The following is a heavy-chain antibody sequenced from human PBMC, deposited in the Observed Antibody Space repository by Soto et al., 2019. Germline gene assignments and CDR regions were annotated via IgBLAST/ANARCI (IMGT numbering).Heavy chain of an antibody. D-gene: IGHD6-19*01. CDR1: GYSFTDYK. Sequence: ASVKVSCKTSGYSFTDYKLHWVRQAPGQGLEWMGWINPNSGGTNYAQKFQGWVTMTRDTSISTAYMELSRLRSDDTAVYYCARVSGQWLSFDYWGQGTLVTVSS. CDR3: ARVSGQWLSFDY. CDR2: INPNSGGT. V-gene: IGHV1-2*04. J-gene: IGHJ4*02.